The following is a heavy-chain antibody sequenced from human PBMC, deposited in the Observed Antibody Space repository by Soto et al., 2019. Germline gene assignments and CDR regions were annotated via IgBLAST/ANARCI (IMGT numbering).Heavy chain of an antibody. CDR1: GFTFSNYG. Sequence: PGGSLRLSCAASGFTFSNYGMHWVRQAPGKGLEWVAFIWYDEGNKYYAESVKGRFTISRDNSKNTLYLQMNSLRAEDTAVYYCARDGDVNTGFGKDYWGQGTLVTVSS. CDR2: IWYDEGNK. D-gene: IGHD3-16*01. V-gene: IGHV3-33*01. J-gene: IGHJ4*02. CDR3: ARDGDVNTGFGKDY.